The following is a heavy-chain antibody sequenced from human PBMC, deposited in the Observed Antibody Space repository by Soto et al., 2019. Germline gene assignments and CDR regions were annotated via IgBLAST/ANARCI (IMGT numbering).Heavy chain of an antibody. J-gene: IGHJ6*02. D-gene: IGHD6-19*01. Sequence: PGGSLRLSCAASGFTFSSYAMSWVRQAPGKGLEWVSAICGSGGSTYYADSVKGRFTISRDNSKNTLYLQMNSLRAEDTAVYYCAKVNIGSGWYNGMDVWGQGTTVTVSS. V-gene: IGHV3-23*01. CDR2: ICGSGGST. CDR3: AKVNIGSGWYNGMDV. CDR1: GFTFSSYA.